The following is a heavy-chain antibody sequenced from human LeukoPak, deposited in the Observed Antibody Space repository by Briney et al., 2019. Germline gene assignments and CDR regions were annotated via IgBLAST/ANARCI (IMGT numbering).Heavy chain of an antibody. CDR2: IYPGDSDT. J-gene: IGHJ4*02. CDR1: GYSFTSYW. V-gene: IGHV5-51*01. CDR3: AIQYFYDSSGYYRVFDY. D-gene: IGHD3-22*01. Sequence: RTGESLKISCKGSGYSFTSYWIGWVRQMPGKGLEWMGIIYPGDSDTRYSPSFQGQVTISADKSISTAYLQWSSLKASDTAMYYCAIQYFYDSSGYYRVFDYWGQGTLVTVSS.